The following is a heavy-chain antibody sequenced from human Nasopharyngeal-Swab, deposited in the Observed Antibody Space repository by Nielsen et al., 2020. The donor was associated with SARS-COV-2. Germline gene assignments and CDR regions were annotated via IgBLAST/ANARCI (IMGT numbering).Heavy chain of an antibody. V-gene: IGHV3-23*01. D-gene: IGHD3-9*01. CDR2: ISGSGGST. CDR1: GFTFSSYA. Sequence: GESLKISCAASGFTFSSYAMSWVRQAPGKGLEWVSAISGSGGSTYYADSVKGRFTISRDNAKNSLYLQMNSLRAEDTAVYYCASHYDILTGYSPYDYWGQGTLVTVSS. CDR3: ASHYDILTGYSPYDY. J-gene: IGHJ4*02.